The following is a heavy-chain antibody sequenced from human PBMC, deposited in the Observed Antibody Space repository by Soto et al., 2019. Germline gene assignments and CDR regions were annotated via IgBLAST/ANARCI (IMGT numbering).Heavy chain of an antibody. CDR1: GYTFTAYA. V-gene: IGHV1-3*05. CDR2: INPANGNT. Sequence: QVQLAQSGAEERKPGSSVKVSCEATGYTFTAYAMHWVRQAPGQSLEWMGWINPANGNTRYSQKFQGRLTITSDTSANTVYMELSSLTSEDTAMYYCTRSAISPYGGLIGPLDYWGQGNLVTVSS. D-gene: IGHD3-16*02. CDR3: TRSAISPYGGLIGPLDY. J-gene: IGHJ4*02.